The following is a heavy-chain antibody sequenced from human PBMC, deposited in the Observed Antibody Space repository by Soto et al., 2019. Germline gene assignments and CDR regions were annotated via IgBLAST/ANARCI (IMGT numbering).Heavy chain of an antibody. CDR1: GFTFSSYA. CDR3: AGSPSYNWNKRAVDASDI. J-gene: IGHJ3*02. D-gene: IGHD1-20*01. Sequence: GGSLRLSCAASGFTFSSYAMHWVRQAPGKGLEWVAVISYDGSNKYYADSVKGRFTISRDNAKNSLYLQMNSLRAEDTAVYYCAGSPSYNWNKRAVDASDIWGQGTMVTVSS. V-gene: IGHV3-30-3*01. CDR2: ISYDGSNK.